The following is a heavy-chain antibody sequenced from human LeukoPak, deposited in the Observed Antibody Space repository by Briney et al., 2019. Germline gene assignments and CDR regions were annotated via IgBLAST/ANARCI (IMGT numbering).Heavy chain of an antibody. D-gene: IGHD2-2*01. CDR1: GFTFSSYA. CDR2: ISGSGGST. J-gene: IGHJ5*02. CDR3: AKDPEDIVVVPAAYNWFDR. Sequence: GGSLRLSCAASGFTFSSYAMSWVRQAPGKGLEWVSAISGSGGSTYYADSVKGRFTISRDNSKNTLYLQMNSLRAEDTAVYYCAKDPEDIVVVPAAYNWFDRWGQGTLVTVSS. V-gene: IGHV3-23*01.